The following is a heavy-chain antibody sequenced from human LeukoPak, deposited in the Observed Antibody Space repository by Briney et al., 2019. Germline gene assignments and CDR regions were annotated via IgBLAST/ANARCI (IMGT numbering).Heavy chain of an antibody. CDR3: AYRITLVRGVPLGY. CDR2: ISGSGGST. D-gene: IGHD3-10*01. Sequence: GGSLRLSCAASGFTFSSYAMSWVRQAPGKGLEWASAISGSGGSTYYADSVKGRFTISRDNSKNTLYLQMNSLRAEDTAVYYSAYRITLVRGVPLGYWGQGTLVTVSS. V-gene: IGHV3-23*01. J-gene: IGHJ4*02. CDR1: GFTFSSYA.